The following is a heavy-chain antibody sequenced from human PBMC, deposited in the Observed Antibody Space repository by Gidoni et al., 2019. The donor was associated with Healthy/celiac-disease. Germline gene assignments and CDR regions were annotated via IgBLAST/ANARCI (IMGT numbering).Heavy chain of an antibody. Sequence: EVQLLESGGGLVQPGGSLRLYCAASGFTFSSYAMSWVRQAPGKGLGWVSAICGSGCSTYYSDSVKVRFTISRDNSKNTLYLQMNSLSADDTAVYYCAGTVVVSDDYWGQGTLVTVSS. J-gene: IGHJ4*02. V-gene: IGHV3-23*01. CDR1: GFTFSSYA. CDR3: AGTVVVSDDY. D-gene: IGHD1-1*01. CDR2: ICGSGCST.